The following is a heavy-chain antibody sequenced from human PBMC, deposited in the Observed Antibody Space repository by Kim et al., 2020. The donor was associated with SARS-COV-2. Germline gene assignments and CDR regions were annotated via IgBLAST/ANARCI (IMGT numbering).Heavy chain of an antibody. D-gene: IGHD4-17*01. CDR3: ALLKGYGDPFDY. Sequence: SETLSLTCAVYGGSFSGYYWSWIRKPPGKGLEWIGEINHSGSTNYNPSLKSRVTISVDTSKNQFSLKLSSVTAADTAVYYCALLKGYGDPFDYWGQGTLV. CDR1: GGSFSGYY. CDR2: INHSGST. V-gene: IGHV4-34*01. J-gene: IGHJ4*02.